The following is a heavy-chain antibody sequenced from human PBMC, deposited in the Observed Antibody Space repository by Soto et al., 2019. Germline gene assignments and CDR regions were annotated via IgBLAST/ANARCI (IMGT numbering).Heavy chain of an antibody. CDR1: GYIFVNYG. V-gene: IGHV1-18*01. CDR2: ISPYTGNT. D-gene: IGHD3-16*01. CDR3: VMVDNYVTPTPQDV. J-gene: IGHJ6*02. Sequence: QVQLVQSGDEVKKPGASVKVSCKASGYIFVNYGIAWVRQAPGQGLEWMGWISPYTGNTHSATQVQGRIPKTTDTSTSTAYMDLGSLTSDDTAVYYCVMVDNYVTPTPQDVWGQGTTVTVSS.